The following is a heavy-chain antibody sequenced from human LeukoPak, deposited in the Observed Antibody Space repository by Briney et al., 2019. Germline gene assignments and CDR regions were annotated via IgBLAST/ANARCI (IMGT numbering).Heavy chain of an antibody. CDR3: AKDRVGAMLYFDY. V-gene: IGHV3-21*04. CDR2: VSNSGDYI. Sequence: GGSLRLSCAASGFSFSSYRMNWVRQAPGKGLEWVSSVSNSGDYIHYADSVKGRFTISRDNSKNTLYLQMNSLRAEDTAVYYCAKDRVGAMLYFDYWGQGTLVTVSS. CDR1: GFSFSSYR. J-gene: IGHJ4*02. D-gene: IGHD1-26*01.